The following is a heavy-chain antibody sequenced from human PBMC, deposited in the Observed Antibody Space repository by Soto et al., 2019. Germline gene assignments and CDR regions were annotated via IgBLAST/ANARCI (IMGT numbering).Heavy chain of an antibody. D-gene: IGHD3-3*01. V-gene: IGHV3-15*07. CDR3: TTDPKGFRITIFGVVIKGPYYGMDV. Sequence: GGSLRLSCAASGFTFSNAWMNWVRQAPGKGLEWVGRIKSKTDGGTTDYAAPVKGRFTISRDDSKNTLYLQMNSLKTEDTAVYYCTTDPKGFRITIFGVVIKGPYYGMDVWGQGTTVTVSS. CDR1: GFTFSNAW. J-gene: IGHJ6*02. CDR2: IKSKTDGGTT.